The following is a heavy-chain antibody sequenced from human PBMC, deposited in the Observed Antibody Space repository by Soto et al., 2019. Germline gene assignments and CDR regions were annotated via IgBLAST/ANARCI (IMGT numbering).Heavy chain of an antibody. D-gene: IGHD2-2*01. CDR2: ISSSSSTI. V-gene: IGHV3-48*02. CDR3: ARVRYGGIVVVPAAIPDGMDV. CDR1: EFTFSSYS. Sequence: GGSLRLSCAASEFTFSSYSMNWVRQAPGKGLEWVSYISSSSSTIYYADSVKGRFTISRDNAKNSLYLQMNSLRDEDTAVYYCARVRYGGIVVVPAAIPDGMDVWGQGAKVSVSS. J-gene: IGHJ6*02.